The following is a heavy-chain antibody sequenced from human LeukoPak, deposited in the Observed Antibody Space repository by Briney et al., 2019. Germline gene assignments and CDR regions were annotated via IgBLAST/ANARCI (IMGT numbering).Heavy chain of an antibody. CDR1: GFTFSSYS. J-gene: IGHJ6*03. CDR3: ARAPLAVAGYFYYYMGV. CDR2: ISTSSYI. D-gene: IGHD6-19*01. V-gene: IGHV3-21*01. Sequence: GGSLRLSCAASGFTFSSYSMNWVRQAPGKGLEWVSSISTSSYISYANSVKGRFTISRDNAKTALYLQMNSLRAEDTAVYYCARAPLAVAGYFYYYMGVWGKGTTVTVSS.